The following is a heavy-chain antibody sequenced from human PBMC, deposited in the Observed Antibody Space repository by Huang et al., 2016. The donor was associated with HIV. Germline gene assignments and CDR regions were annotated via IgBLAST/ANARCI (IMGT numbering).Heavy chain of an antibody. V-gene: IGHV4-34*01. J-gene: IGHJ4*02. Sequence: QVRLERWGPRVLKPSDTLSLKCAVYGDSFSGYFWTWIRQSPVRGLEWIGEVNHRGSATYNPSLKSRVSMSVDSSKNQFYLNLTSVSAADTAIYFCARPKMTETPTDSTWSYFDFWGQGSPVTVSS. CDR1: GDSFSGYF. CDR3: ARPKMTETPTDSTWSYFDF. D-gene: IGHD3-10*01. CDR2: VNHRGSA.